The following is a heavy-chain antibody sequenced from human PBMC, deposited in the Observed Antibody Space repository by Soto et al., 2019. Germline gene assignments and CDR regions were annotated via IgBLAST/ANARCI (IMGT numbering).Heavy chain of an antibody. D-gene: IGHD3-16*01. Sequence: GASGKASCNVSGYTLTELSIHWLRQAPGKGLEWIGGFDPEDRKTIYAQKLQGRVTMTEDTSTDTEYMELSSLRYEDKAVHYCATGRTGDVFENWGQGTLVTVYS. CDR3: ATGRTGDVFEN. J-gene: IGHJ4*02. CDR1: GYTLTELS. V-gene: IGHV1-24*01. CDR2: FDPEDRKT.